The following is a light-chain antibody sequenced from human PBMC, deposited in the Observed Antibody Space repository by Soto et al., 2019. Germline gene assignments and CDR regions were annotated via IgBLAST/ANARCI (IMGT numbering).Light chain of an antibody. CDR3: QHYNSYSEA. CDR1: QTISSW. V-gene: IGKV1-5*03. CDR2: KAS. J-gene: IGKJ1*01. Sequence: DIQMTQSPSTLSGSVGDRVTITCRASQTISSWFAWYQQKPGRAPKLLIYKASTLKSGVPSRFSGSGSGTELTLTISSLQPDDFATYYCQHYNSYSEAFGQGTKVDI.